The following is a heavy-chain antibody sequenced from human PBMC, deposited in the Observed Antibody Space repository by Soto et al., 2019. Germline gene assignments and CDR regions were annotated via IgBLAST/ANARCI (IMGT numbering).Heavy chain of an antibody. CDR3: ARTSVGATLYYYGMDV. CDR2: IIPIFGTA. CDR1: GGTFSSYA. D-gene: IGHD1-26*01. Sequence: SVKVSCKASGGTFSSYAISWVRQAPGQGLEWMGGIIPIFGTANYAQKFQGRVTITADESTSTAYMELSSLRSEDTAVYYCARTSVGATLYYYGMDVWGRGTTVTVSS. J-gene: IGHJ6*02. V-gene: IGHV1-69*13.